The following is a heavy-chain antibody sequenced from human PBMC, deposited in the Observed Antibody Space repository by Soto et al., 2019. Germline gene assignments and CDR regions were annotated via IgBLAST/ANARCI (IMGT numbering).Heavy chain of an antibody. CDR2: IGTAGDT. Sequence: LRLSCAASGFTFSSYDMHWVRQATGKGLEWVSAIGTAGDTYYPGSVKGRFTISRENAKNSLYLQMNSLRAGDTAVYYCARDPGSGGFDPWGQGTLVTVSS. D-gene: IGHD7-27*01. J-gene: IGHJ5*02. V-gene: IGHV3-13*01. CDR3: ARDPGSGGFDP. CDR1: GFTFSSYD.